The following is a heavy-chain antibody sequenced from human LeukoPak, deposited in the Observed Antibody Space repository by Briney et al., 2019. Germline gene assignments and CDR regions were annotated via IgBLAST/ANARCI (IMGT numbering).Heavy chain of an antibody. CDR1: GFTFSNYV. V-gene: IGHV3-23*01. Sequence: GGSLRLSCAASGFTFSNYVMAWVRQAPGKGLEWVSAISGSGGTTYYADSVKGRFTISRDNSKNTLYLQINSLRAEDTAVYYCAKDHLPGIVVADRDYWGQGTLVTVSS. CDR3: AKDHLPGIVVADRDY. D-gene: IGHD6-19*01. CDR2: ISGSGGTT. J-gene: IGHJ4*02.